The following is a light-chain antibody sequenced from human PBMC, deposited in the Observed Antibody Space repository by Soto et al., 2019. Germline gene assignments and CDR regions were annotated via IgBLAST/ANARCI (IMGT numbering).Light chain of an antibody. CDR2: RAS. J-gene: IGKJ4*01. CDR3: QQYESSPLT. Sequence: EIVLTQSPDTLSLSPRERATLSCRASQSVSSSFLAWYQQKPGQAPRLLIYRASSRATGIPDRFTGSGSGTDFTLTISRLEPEDFAVYYCQQYESSPLTFGGGTKVEIK. V-gene: IGKV3-20*01. CDR1: QSVSSSF.